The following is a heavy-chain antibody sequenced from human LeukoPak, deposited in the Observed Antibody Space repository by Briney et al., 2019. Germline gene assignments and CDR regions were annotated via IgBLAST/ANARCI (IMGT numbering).Heavy chain of an antibody. CDR3: ARGEAGASEFDY. CDR1: GGSISSGDYY. V-gene: IGHV4-30-4*08. CDR2: IYYSGST. D-gene: IGHD1-26*01. Sequence: SETLSLTCTVSGGSISSGDYYWSWIRQPPGKGLEWIGYIYYSGSTYYNPSLRSRVTISVETSKNKFSLKLSSVTAADTAVYYCARGEAGASEFDYWGQGTLVTVSS. J-gene: IGHJ4*02.